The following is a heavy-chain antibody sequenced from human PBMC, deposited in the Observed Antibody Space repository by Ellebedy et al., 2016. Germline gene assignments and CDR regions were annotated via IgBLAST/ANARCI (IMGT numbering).Heavy chain of an antibody. J-gene: IGHJ6*03. CDR2: IKGDGSST. Sequence: HTGGSLRLSCAASGFTFSSHWMHWVRQTPGKGLVWVSRIKGDGSSTSYADSVKGRFTISRDNAKNTLYLQMNSLRAEDTAVYYCATAATSYYYYMDVWGKGTTVTVSS. CDR3: ATAATSYYYYMDV. CDR1: GFTFSSHW. D-gene: IGHD2-15*01. V-gene: IGHV3-74*01.